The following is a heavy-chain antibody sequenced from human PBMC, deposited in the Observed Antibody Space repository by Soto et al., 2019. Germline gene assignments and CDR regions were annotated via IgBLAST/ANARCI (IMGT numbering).Heavy chain of an antibody. CDR2: IWYDGSNK. CDR1: GFTFTSYA. J-gene: IGHJ4*02. V-gene: IGHV3-33*01. Sequence: GESLKISCAASGFTFTSYAMHWVRQAPGKGLEWVAVIWYDGSNKYYADSVKGRLTISRDNSKNTLYLHMNSLRAEDTAVYYCARDRIEFGELDYWGQGTLVTVSS. CDR3: ARDRIEFGELDY. D-gene: IGHD3-10*01.